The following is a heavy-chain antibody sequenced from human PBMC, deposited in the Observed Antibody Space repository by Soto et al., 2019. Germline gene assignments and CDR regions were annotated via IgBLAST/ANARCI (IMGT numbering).Heavy chain of an antibody. J-gene: IGHJ4*02. CDR3: AKSVYTWNDGFFDY. D-gene: IGHD1-1*01. Sequence: PWWSLRLSCGASRFTVDEYGMNLVRQAPGKGLEWVSGISWNSGTIGYADSVKGRFTISRDNSKNTLYLQMSSLRAEDTAVYYCAKSVYTWNDGFFDYWGQGTLVTVSS. CDR2: ISWNSGTI. V-gene: IGHV3-9*01. CDR1: RFTVDEYG.